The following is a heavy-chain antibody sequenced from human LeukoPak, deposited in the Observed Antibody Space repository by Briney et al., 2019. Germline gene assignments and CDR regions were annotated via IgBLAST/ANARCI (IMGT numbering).Heavy chain of an antibody. CDR3: ARGRRRDRDGYKSPGSWFDS. CDR2: IYESGKT. Sequence: SETLSLTCTVSGGSISSGGYFWSWTRQPAGKGLDWIVHIYESGKTNYNPSLWSRVTISVKKTKNEFSLKLSSVTAADTAVYFCARGRRRDRDGYKSPGSWFDSWGQGTLVTVSS. D-gene: IGHD5-24*01. CDR1: GGSISSGGYF. V-gene: IGHV4-61*09. J-gene: IGHJ5*01.